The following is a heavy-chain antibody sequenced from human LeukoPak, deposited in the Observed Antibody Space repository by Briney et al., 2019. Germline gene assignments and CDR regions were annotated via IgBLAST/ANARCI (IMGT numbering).Heavy chain of an antibody. Sequence: GASVKVSCKASGYTFTSYGISWVRQAPGQGLEWMGWISAYNGNTNYAQKLQGRVTMTTDTSTSTAYMELRGLRSDDTAVYYCARDPPHIVVVPAAPDDYWGQGTLVTVSS. V-gene: IGHV1-18*01. J-gene: IGHJ4*02. CDR2: ISAYNGNT. CDR1: GYTFTSYG. D-gene: IGHD2-2*01. CDR3: ARDPPHIVVVPAAPDDY.